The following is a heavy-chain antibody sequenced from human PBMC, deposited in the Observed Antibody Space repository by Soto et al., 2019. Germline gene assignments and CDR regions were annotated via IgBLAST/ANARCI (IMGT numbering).Heavy chain of an antibody. V-gene: IGHV4-39*01. J-gene: IGHJ6*02. CDR2: MYYSGST. CDR3: ARHNSGMDV. Sequence: SDTQTLPSTVSGGTISSSDYYWGWIRQPPGRGLEWIGSMYYSGSTYYNPSLESRVTISVDTSKNQFSLKLSSATAADTAVYYCARHNSGMDVWGHGTTVIAP. CDR1: GGTISSSDYY.